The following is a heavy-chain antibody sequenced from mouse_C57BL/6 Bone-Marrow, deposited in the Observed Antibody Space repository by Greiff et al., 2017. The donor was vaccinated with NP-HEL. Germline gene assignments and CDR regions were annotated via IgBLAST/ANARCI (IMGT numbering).Heavy chain of an antibody. V-gene: IGHV1-80*01. CDR3: ARGDYGSSRFGYAMDY. D-gene: IGHD1-1*01. CDR1: GYAFSSYW. CDR2: IYPGDGDT. Sequence: VQLQQSGAELVKPGASVKISCKASGYAFSSYWMNWVKERPGKGLEWIGQIYPGDGDTTYNGKFKGKATLTADKSSSTAYMQVSSLTSEDSAVDFCARGDYGSSRFGYAMDYWGQGTSVTVSS. J-gene: IGHJ4*01.